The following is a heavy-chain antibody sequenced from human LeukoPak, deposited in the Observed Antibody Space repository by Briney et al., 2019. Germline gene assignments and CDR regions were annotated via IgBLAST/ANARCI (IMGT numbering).Heavy chain of an antibody. Sequence: PSETLSLTCTVSGGSISSSSYYWGWIRQPPGKGLEWIGSIYYSGSTYYNPSLKSRVTISVDTSKNQFSLKLSSVTAADTAVYYCARDAEAVAGNPHWGQGTLVTVSS. D-gene: IGHD6-19*01. CDR2: IYYSGST. CDR3: ARDAEAVAGNPH. CDR1: GGSISSSSYY. J-gene: IGHJ4*02. V-gene: IGHV4-39*07.